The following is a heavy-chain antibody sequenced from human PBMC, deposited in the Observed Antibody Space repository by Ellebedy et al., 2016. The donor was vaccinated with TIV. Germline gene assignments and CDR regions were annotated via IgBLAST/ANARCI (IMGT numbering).Heavy chain of an antibody. V-gene: IGHV5-51*01. CDR2: IYPGDSDT. J-gene: IGHJ3*02. CDR1: GYSFTSYW. Sequence: GESLKISXKGSGYSFTSYWIGWVRQMPGKGLEWMGIIYPGDSDTRYSPSFQGQVTISADKSISTAYLQWSSLKASDTAMYYCARHRTGAVAGSLGEDASDAFDIWGQGTMVTVSS. CDR3: ARHRTGAVAGSLGEDASDAFDI. D-gene: IGHD6-19*01.